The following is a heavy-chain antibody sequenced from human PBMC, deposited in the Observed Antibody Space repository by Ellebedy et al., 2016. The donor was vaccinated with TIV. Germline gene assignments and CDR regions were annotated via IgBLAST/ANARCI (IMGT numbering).Heavy chain of an antibody. CDR1: GFTFSRYW. V-gene: IGHV3-7*04. J-gene: IGHJ3*01. CDR2: IKFDEIEA. D-gene: IGHD2-2*01. Sequence: PGGSLRLSCAASGFTFSRYWMSWPRQAPGKGLEYVAHIKFDEIEAYHADSVKGRFVISRDNARKSLYLQMNNLRVGDTAVYYCARDTVEVPSGDAFDLWGQGTTVTVSS. CDR3: ARDTVEVPSGDAFDL.